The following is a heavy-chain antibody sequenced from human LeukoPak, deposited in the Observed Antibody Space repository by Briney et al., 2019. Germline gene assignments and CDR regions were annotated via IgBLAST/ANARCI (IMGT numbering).Heavy chain of an antibody. V-gene: IGHV1-18*01. J-gene: IGHJ4*02. D-gene: IGHD6-6*01. CDR1: GYTFTSYG. CDR2: ISAYNGNT. Sequence: ASVKVSCKASGYTFTSYGISWVRHAPGQGLEWMGWISAYNGNTNYAQKLQGRVTMTTDTSTSTAYMELRSLRSDDTAVYYCARSRFDIAARPGAPDYWGQGTLVTVSS. CDR3: ARSRFDIAARPGAPDY.